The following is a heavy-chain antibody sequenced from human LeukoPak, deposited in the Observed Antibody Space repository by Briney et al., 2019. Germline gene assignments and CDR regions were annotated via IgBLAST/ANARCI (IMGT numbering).Heavy chain of an antibody. CDR2: IRSKANSYAT. Sequence: GGSLRLSCAAPGFTFSGSAMHWVRQASGKGLEWVGRIRSKANSYATAYAASVKGRFTISRDDSKNTAYLQMNSLKTEDTAVYYCTSLHTMVRGVISAGGQGTLVTVSS. CDR3: TSLHTMVRGVISA. CDR1: GFTFSGSA. V-gene: IGHV3-73*01. D-gene: IGHD3-10*01. J-gene: IGHJ4*02.